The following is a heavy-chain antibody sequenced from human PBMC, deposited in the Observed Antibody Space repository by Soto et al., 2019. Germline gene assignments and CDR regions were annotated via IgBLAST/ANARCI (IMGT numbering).Heavy chain of an antibody. V-gene: IGHV3-74*01. D-gene: IGHD1-26*01. CDR3: VRGYSGTYRIDS. CDR2: INNDGTTT. J-gene: IGHJ4*02. Sequence: GGSLRLCFADSEFTVIGDWMHLVRQAPGKGLVWVSRINNDGTTTTYADSVKGRFTISRDDAKNTLYLEMNSLRVEDTAVYYCVRGYSGTYRIDSWGQGTPVTVSS. CDR1: EFTVIGDW.